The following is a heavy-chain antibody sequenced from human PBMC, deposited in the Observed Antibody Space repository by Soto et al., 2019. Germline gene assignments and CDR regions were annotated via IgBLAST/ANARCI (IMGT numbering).Heavy chain of an antibody. Sequence: QVQLVQSGAEVQKPGSSVKVSCKASGGTFSSYAISWVRQAPGQGLEWMGGIIPIFGTANYAQKFQGRVTITADKATSTAYMELSSLRSEDTAVYYCARDNSSGFYYYYGMDVWGQGTTVTVSS. J-gene: IGHJ6*02. CDR2: IIPIFGTA. V-gene: IGHV1-69*06. D-gene: IGHD3-22*01. CDR3: ARDNSSGFYYYYGMDV. CDR1: GGTFSSYA.